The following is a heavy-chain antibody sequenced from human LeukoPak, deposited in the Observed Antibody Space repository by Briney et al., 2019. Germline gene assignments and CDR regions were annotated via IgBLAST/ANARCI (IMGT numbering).Heavy chain of an antibody. CDR2: MSGSGGMT. J-gene: IGHJ4*02. CDR3: ASQYYYDSSGHYREHDY. Sequence: GGSLRLSCAVSGFTFSSYEMNWVRQAPGEGLEWVSAMSGSGGMTYSADSVKGRFTISRDNSKDTLYLHMNSLRAEDTALYYCASQYYYDSSGHYREHDYWGQGTLVTVSS. D-gene: IGHD3-22*01. V-gene: IGHV3-23*01. CDR1: GFTFSSYE.